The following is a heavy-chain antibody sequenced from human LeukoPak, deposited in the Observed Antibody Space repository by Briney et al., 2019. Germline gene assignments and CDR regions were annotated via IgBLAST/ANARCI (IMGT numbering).Heavy chain of an antibody. Sequence: GGSLRLSCAASGFTFSSYEMNWVRQAPGKGRECVSYISSSGSTIYYADSVKGRFTISRDYAKNSLYLQMNSLRAEHTAVYDCARDGKEDSSDYWGQGTLVTVSS. D-gene: IGHD3-22*01. V-gene: IGHV3-48*03. CDR1: GFTFSSYE. CDR2: ISSSGSTI. J-gene: IGHJ4*02. CDR3: ARDGKEDSSDY.